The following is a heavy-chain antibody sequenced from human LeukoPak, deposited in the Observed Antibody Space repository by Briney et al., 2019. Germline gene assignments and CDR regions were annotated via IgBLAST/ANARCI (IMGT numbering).Heavy chain of an antibody. CDR3: ARAPPNIVVVVAARGVNWFDP. CDR2: INHSGST. J-gene: IGHJ5*02. D-gene: IGHD2-15*01. V-gene: IGHV4-34*01. CDR1: GGSFSGYY. Sequence: SETLSLTCAVYGGSFSGYYWSWIRQPPGKGLEWIGEINHSGSTNYNPSLKSRVTISVDTSKNQFSLKLSSVTAADTAVYYCARAPPNIVVVVAARGVNWFDPWGQGTLVTVSS.